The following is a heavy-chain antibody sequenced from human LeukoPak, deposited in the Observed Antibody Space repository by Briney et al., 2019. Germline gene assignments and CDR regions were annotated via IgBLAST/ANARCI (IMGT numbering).Heavy chain of an antibody. Sequence: GGSLRLSCVASGFTFSIYDIHWVRQAPGKGLEWVASIRFDGGNKYYAESVKGRVTISRDNSKNTLYLQMNSLRPEDTAVFYCARGRGSGTTYYMDVWGKGTTVTISS. D-gene: IGHD3-10*01. V-gene: IGHV3-30*02. J-gene: IGHJ6*03. CDR1: GFTFSIYD. CDR3: ARGRGSGTTYYMDV. CDR2: IRFDGGNK.